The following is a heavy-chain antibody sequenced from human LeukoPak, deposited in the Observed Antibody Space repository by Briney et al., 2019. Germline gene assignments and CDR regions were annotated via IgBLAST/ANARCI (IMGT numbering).Heavy chain of an antibody. J-gene: IGHJ5*02. CDR3: ARHLIGYSSSWYSLGWFDP. CDR1: GGSISSSSYY. CDR2: IYYSGST. V-gene: IGHV4-39*01. D-gene: IGHD6-13*01. Sequence: SETLSLTCTVSGGSISSSSYYWGWIRQPPGKGLEWIGSIYYSGSTYYNPSLKSRVTISVDTSKNQFSLKLSSVTAADTAVYHCARHLIGYSSSWYSLGWFDPWGQGTLVTVSS.